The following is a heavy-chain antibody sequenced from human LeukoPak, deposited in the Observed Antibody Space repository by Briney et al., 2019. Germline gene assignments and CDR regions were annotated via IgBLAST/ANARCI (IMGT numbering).Heavy chain of an antibody. CDR1: GFTVSSYY. Sequence: GGSLRHSCAASGFTVSSYYMSWVRQAPDMGLEWVSVLYNGGTTYYADSVKGRFTISRDNSKNTVYLQMDSLRAEDTAVYYCAREPGTDYRKYYFDYWGQGTLVTVSS. CDR3: AREPGTDYRKYYFDY. D-gene: IGHD3/OR15-3a*01. V-gene: IGHV3-53*01. J-gene: IGHJ4*02. CDR2: LYNGGTT.